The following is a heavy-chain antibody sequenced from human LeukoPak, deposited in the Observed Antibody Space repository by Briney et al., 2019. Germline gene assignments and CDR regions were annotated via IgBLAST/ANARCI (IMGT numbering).Heavy chain of an antibody. J-gene: IGHJ3*01. CDR2: MTSSRYI. CDR1: GFTFSSYA. Sequence: GGSLRLSCAVSGFTFSSYAMSWVRQAPGKGLEWVSSMTSSRYIYYADSVKGRFTISRDDANNLVFLQMHSLRAEDTAIYYCTRDQFFDYDNDDAFDVWGQGTKVIVSS. CDR3: TRDQFFDYDNDDAFDV. D-gene: IGHD3-22*01. V-gene: IGHV3-21*04.